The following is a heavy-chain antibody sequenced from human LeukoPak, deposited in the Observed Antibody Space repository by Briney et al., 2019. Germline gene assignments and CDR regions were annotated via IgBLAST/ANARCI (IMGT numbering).Heavy chain of an antibody. CDR2: IKQDGSEK. CDR3: AKENYYGMDA. V-gene: IGHV3-7*01. J-gene: IGHJ6*02. Sequence: GGSLRLSCAASRFTFSSYWMSWVRQAPGKGLEWVANIKQDGSEKYYVDSVKGRFTISRDNAKNTLYLQVSSLRAEDTAVYYCAKENYYGMDAWGQGTTVTVSS. CDR1: RFTFSSYW.